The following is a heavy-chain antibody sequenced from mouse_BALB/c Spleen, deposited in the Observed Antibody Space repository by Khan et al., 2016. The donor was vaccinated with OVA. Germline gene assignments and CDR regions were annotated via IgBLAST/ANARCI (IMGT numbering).Heavy chain of an antibody. J-gene: IGHJ1*01. CDR1: GYTFTNYG. CDR3: TRGASYWDFDV. CDR2: INTYTGEP. V-gene: IGHV9-1*02. Sequence: QIQLVQSGPELKKPGETVKISCKASGYTFTNYGMNWVKQAPGKGLKWMGWINTYTGEPTYTDDFKGRFAFSLETSASTAYLQINNLKNEDMATYFCTRGASYWDFDVRGAGNTVTVSS.